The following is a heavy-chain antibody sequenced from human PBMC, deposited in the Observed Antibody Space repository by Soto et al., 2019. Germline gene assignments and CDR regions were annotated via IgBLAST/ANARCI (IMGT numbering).Heavy chain of an antibody. J-gene: IGHJ5*02. Sequence: QVQLVQSGAEVKKPGSSVKVSCKASGGTFSSYAISWVRQAPGQGLEWMGGIIPIFGTANYAQKFQGRVTITADESTSTAYMELSSLRSEDTAVYYCAIFLDFEIAAAGNWFDPWGQGTLVTVSS. D-gene: IGHD6-13*01. CDR3: AIFLDFEIAAAGNWFDP. CDR2: IIPIFGTA. CDR1: GGTFSSYA. V-gene: IGHV1-69*01.